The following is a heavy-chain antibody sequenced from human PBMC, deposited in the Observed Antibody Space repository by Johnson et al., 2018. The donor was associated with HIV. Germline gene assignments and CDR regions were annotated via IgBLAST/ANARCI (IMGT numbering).Heavy chain of an antibody. V-gene: IGHV3-9*01. CDR2: ISWNSGRI. Sequence: VQLVESGGGLVQPGGSLRLSCAASGFTFDDHALHWVRQAPGKGLEWVSGISWNSGRIGYADSVKGRFTISRDNSKNTLYLQMNSLRAEDTAVYYCAKWSIVGATFSDAFDIWGQGTMVTVSS. J-gene: IGHJ3*02. CDR3: AKWSIVGATFSDAFDI. D-gene: IGHD1-26*01. CDR1: GFTFDDHA.